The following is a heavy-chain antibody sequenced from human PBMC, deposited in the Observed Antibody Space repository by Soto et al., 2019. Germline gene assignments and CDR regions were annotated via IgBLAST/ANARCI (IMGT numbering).Heavy chain of an antibody. V-gene: IGHV1-18*01. Sequence: SSVKVSCKASGYTFTSHGITWVRQAPGQGLEWMGWILAYNGDTKYAQKLQGRVTMTTDTSTSTAYMDLTSLRSDDTAVYYCARDRYGVFNHTANHFWGQGTLVTVSA. D-gene: IGHD5-18*01. CDR1: GYTFTSHG. CDR2: ILAYNGDT. J-gene: IGHJ4*02. CDR3: ARDRYGVFNHTANHF.